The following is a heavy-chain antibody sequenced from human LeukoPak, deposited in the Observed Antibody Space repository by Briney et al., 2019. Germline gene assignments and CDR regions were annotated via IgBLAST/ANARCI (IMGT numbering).Heavy chain of an antibody. J-gene: IGHJ4*02. CDR3: ARDPTSGYWDY. V-gene: IGHV1-18*01. CDR2: ISAYNGNT. D-gene: IGHD3-22*01. Sequence: ASVKVSCKASGYTFTSYGISWVRQAPGQGLEWMGWISAYNGNTNYAQKLQGRVTMTTDTSTSTACMELRSLIFDDTAVYYCARDPTSGYWDYWGQGTLVTVSS. CDR1: GYTFTSYG.